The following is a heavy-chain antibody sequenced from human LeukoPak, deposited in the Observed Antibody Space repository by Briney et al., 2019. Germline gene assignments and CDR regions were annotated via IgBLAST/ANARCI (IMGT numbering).Heavy chain of an antibody. CDR2: ISGSGGST. V-gene: IGHV3-23*01. J-gene: IGHJ6*03. D-gene: IGHD2-15*01. CDR3: AKAGYCSGGSCYFLFGPLYYYYYYMDV. Sequence: GGSLRLSCAASGFTFSSYAMSWVRQAPGKGLEWVSAISGSGGSTYYADSVKGRFTISRDNSKNTLYLQMNSLRAEDTAVYYCAKAGYCSGGSCYFLFGPLYYYYYYMDVWGKGTTVTVSS. CDR1: GFTFSSYA.